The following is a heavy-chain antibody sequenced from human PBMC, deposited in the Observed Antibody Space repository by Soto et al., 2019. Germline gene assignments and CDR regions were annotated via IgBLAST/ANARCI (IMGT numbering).Heavy chain of an antibody. CDR2: ISYDGSNK. CDR3: AKVRSDYSNYPTYYYYGMDV. J-gene: IGHJ6*02. Sequence: GGSLRLSCAASGFTFSSYGMHWVRQAPGKGLEWVAVISYDGSNKYYADSVKGRFTISRDNSKNTLYLQMNSLRAEDTAVYYCAKVRSDYSNYPTYYYYGMDVWGQGTTVTVSS. V-gene: IGHV3-30*18. D-gene: IGHD4-4*01. CDR1: GFTFSSYG.